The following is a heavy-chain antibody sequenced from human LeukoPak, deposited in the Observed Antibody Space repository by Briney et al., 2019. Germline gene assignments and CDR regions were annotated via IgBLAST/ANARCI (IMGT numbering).Heavy chain of an antibody. CDR2: ISASGNRT. V-gene: IGHV3-23*01. J-gene: IGHJ4*02. CDR3: ARDQTTDGIDV. CDR1: GFTFSTYA. Sequence: GGSLRLSCAASGFTFSTYAMSWVRQAPGKGLEWVSGISASGNRTFYADSVKGRFAISRDNSKNTLYLRMNSQRAEDAALYFCARDQTTDGIDVWGQGTLVTVSS. D-gene: IGHD1-26*01.